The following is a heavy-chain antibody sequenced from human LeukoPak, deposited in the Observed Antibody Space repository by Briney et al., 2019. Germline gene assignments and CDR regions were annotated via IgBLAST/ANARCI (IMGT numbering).Heavy chain of an antibody. CDR3: ARDSLRITIFGVVIPSPYGMDV. CDR2: IYYSGST. V-gene: IGHV4-31*03. J-gene: IGHJ6*02. CDR1: GGSISSGGYY. D-gene: IGHD3-3*01. Sequence: PSQTLSLTCTVSGGSISSGGYYWSWIRQHPGKGLEWIGYIYYSGSTNYNPSLKSRVTISVDTSKNQFSLKLSSVTAADTAVYYCARDSLRITIFGVVIPSPYGMDVWGQGTTVTVSS.